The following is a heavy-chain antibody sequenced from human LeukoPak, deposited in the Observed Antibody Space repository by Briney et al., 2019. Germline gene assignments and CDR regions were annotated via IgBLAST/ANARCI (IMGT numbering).Heavy chain of an antibody. CDR2: IHTSGST. CDR3: ARDVYYYDSSGYHLFDY. J-gene: IGHJ4*02. V-gene: IGHV4-4*07. CDR1: GFTFSSYW. D-gene: IGHD3-22*01. Sequence: PGGSLRLSCAASGFTFSSYWMSWIRQPAGKGLEWIGRIHTSGSTNYNPSLKSRVTMSVDTAKNQFSLKLSSVTAADTAVYYCARDVYYYDSSGYHLFDYWGQGTLVTVSS.